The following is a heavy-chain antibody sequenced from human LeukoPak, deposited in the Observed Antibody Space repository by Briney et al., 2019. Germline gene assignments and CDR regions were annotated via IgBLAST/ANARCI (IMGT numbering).Heavy chain of an antibody. CDR3: ARVSYDFWSGWFDY. CDR2: IKQDGSEK. V-gene: IGHV3-7*04. J-gene: IGHJ4*02. D-gene: IGHD3-3*01. Sequence: GGSLRLSCAASGFTFSSYAMHWVRQAPGKGLEWVANIKQDGSEKYYVDSVKGRFTISRDNAKNSLYLQMNSLRAEDTAVYYCARVSYDFWSGWFDYWGQGTLVTVSS. CDR1: GFTFSSYA.